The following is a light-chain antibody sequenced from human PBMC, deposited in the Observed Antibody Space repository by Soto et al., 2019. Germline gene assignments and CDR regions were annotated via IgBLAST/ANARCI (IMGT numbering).Light chain of an antibody. Sequence: QSVLTQPPSVSGAPGQRVTISCTGSSSNIGAGYDVHWYQQLPGTAPKLLIYGNSSRPSGVPDRFSGSKSGTSASLAITGLQAEDEADYYCQSYDSSHVFGTGTKLTVL. CDR3: QSYDSSHV. CDR1: SSNIGAGYD. V-gene: IGLV1-40*01. J-gene: IGLJ1*01. CDR2: GNS.